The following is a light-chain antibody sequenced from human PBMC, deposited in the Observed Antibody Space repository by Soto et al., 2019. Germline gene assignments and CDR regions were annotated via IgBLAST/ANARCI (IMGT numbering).Light chain of an antibody. CDR3: QSFDTSMTGCYV. CDR2: GNN. J-gene: IGLJ1*01. Sequence: SVLTQPPSVSGAPGQMVIISCTGSSSDIGAGYDVRWYQQLPGTAPKLLIYGNNNRPSGVPDRFSGSKSGTSASLAITGLQAEDEADYYCQSFDTSMTGCYVFGTGTKVTVL. V-gene: IGLV1-40*01. CDR1: SSDIGAGYD.